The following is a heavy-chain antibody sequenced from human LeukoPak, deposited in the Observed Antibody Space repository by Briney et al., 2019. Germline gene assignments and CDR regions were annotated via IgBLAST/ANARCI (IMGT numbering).Heavy chain of an antibody. CDR3: ARGQYSSGWYGVYY. CDR2: IYYSGST. Sequence: SETLSLTCTVSGGSISSSSYYWGWIRQPPGTGLEWIGSIYYSGSTYYNPSLKSRVTISVDTSKNQFSLKLSSVTAADTAVYYCARGQYSSGWYGVYYWGQGTLVTVSS. J-gene: IGHJ4*02. CDR1: GGSISSSSYY. V-gene: IGHV4-39*07. D-gene: IGHD6-19*01.